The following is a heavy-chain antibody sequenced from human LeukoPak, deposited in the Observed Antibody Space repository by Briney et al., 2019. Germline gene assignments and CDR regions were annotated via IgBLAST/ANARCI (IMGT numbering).Heavy chain of an antibody. Sequence: GGSLRLSCAASGFTFSSYSMNWVRQAPGKGLEWVSSISSSSSYIYYADSVKGRFTISRDNSKNTLYLQMNSLRAEDTAVYYCATSYSYGPFDYWGQGTLVTVSS. CDR1: GFTFSSYS. D-gene: IGHD5-18*01. CDR3: ATSYSYGPFDY. CDR2: ISSSSSYI. V-gene: IGHV3-21*04. J-gene: IGHJ4*02.